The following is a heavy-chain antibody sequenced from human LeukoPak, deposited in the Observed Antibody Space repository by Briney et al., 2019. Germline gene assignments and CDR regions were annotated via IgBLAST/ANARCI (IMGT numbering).Heavy chain of an antibody. V-gene: IGHV1-18*01. Sequence: ASVKVSCKASGYTFTSYGISWVRQAPGQGLEWMGWISGDNGNTNYAQKLQGRVTMTTDTSTSTAYMELRSLRSDDTAVYYCARDCDRSGYYCYWGQGTLATVSS. CDR1: GYTFTSYG. CDR2: ISGDNGNT. D-gene: IGHD3-22*01. J-gene: IGHJ4*02. CDR3: ARDCDRSGYYCY.